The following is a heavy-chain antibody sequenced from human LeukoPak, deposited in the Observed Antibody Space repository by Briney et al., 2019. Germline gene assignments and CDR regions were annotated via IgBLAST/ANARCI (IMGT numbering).Heavy chain of an antibody. CDR2: INPNSGGT. J-gene: IGHJ6*02. D-gene: IGHD3-10*01. CDR3: ARVGWLAYYYGFGGMDV. V-gene: IGHV1-2*06. Sequence: ASVKVSCKASGGTFSSYAISWVRQAPGQGLEWMGRINPNSGGTNYAQKFQGRVTMTRDTFISTAYMELSRLRPDDTAVYYCARVGWLAYYYGFGGMDVWGQGTTVTVSS. CDR1: GGTFSSYA.